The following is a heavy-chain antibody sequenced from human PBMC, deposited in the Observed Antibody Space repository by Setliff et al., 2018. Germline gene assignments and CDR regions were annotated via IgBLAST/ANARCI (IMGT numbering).Heavy chain of an antibody. CDR2: MSNDGSDK. Sequence: GGSLRLSCAASGVTFSRHAMHWVRQAPGKGLEWVAVMSNDGSDKNYADSVKGRFTISRDNSKNTLYLQMNSLRAEDTAVYYCARTYCSDTSCYDYYYYMGVWGKGTTVTVSS. J-gene: IGHJ6*03. D-gene: IGHD2-2*01. V-gene: IGHV3-30*01. CDR3: ARTYCSDTSCYDYYYYMGV. CDR1: GVTFSRHA.